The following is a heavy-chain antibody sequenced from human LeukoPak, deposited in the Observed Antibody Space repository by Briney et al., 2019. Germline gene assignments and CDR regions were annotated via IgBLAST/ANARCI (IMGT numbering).Heavy chain of an antibody. V-gene: IGHV4-59*08. J-gene: IGHJ4*02. CDR2: INYSGST. D-gene: IGHD3-10*01. Sequence: SETLSLTCTVSGGSISSYYWSWIRQPPGKGLEWIGYINYSGSTNYNPSLKSRVTISVDTSNNQFSLKLSSVTAADTAVYYCARHIQNYYGSGSYAFDYWGQGTLVTVSS. CDR1: GGSISSYY. CDR3: ARHIQNYYGSGSYAFDY.